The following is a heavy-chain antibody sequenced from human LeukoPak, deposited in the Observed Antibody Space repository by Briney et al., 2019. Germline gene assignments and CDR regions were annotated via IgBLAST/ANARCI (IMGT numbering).Heavy chain of an antibody. V-gene: IGHV3-20*01. D-gene: IGHD2-21*02. CDR2: INWNGGST. CDR3: AREAYCGGDCYSRERYFDY. CDR1: GFTFSSYS. Sequence: GGSLRLSCAAYGFTFSSYSMNWVRQAPGKGLEWVSGINWNGGSTGYADSVKGRFTISRDNAKNSLYLQMNSLRAEDTALYHCAREAYCGGDCYSRERYFDYWGQGTLVTVSS. J-gene: IGHJ4*02.